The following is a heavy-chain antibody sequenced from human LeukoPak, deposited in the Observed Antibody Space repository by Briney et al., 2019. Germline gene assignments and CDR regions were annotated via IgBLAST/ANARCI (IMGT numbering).Heavy chain of an antibody. V-gene: IGHV3-30-3*01. D-gene: IGHD2-15*01. CDR1: GFTFSNYA. CDR2: ISYDGSNK. J-gene: IGHJ3*02. Sequence: GGSLRLSCAASGFTFSNYAMHWVRQAPGKGLEWVAVISYDGSNKYYADSVKGRFTISRDNSKNTLYLQMNSLRVEDTAVYYCARDSGGLRSTGTFDIWGQGTMVTVSS. CDR3: ARDSGGLRSTGTFDI.